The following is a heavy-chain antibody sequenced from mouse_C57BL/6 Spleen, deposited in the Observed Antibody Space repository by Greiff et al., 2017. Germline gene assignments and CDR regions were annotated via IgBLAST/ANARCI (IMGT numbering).Heavy chain of an antibody. J-gene: IGHJ1*03. V-gene: IGHV1-81*01. Sequence: VQRVESGAGLARPGASVKLSCKASGYTFTSYGISWVKQRTGQGLEWIGEIYPRSGNTYYNEKFKGKATLTADKSSSTAYMELRSLTSEDSAVYFCAVDSNTGYFDVWGTGTTVTVSS. D-gene: IGHD2-5*01. CDR1: GYTFTSYG. CDR3: AVDSNTGYFDV. CDR2: IYPRSGNT.